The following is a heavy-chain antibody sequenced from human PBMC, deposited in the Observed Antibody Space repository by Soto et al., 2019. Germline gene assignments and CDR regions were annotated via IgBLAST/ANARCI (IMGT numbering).Heavy chain of an antibody. CDR2: INAGNGNT. J-gene: IGHJ4*02. V-gene: IGHV1-3*01. D-gene: IGHD3-16*02. CDR1: GYTFTSYA. CDR3: ARYFLITFGGVIATPPFDY. Sequence: PGASVKVSCKASGYTFTSYAMHWVRQAPGQRLEWMGWINAGNGNTKYSQKFQGRVTITWDTSASTAYMELSSLRSEDTAVYYCARYFLITFGGVIATPPFDYWGQGTLVTVSS.